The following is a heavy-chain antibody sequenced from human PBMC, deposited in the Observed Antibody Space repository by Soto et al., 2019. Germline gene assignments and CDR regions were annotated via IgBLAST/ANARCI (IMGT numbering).Heavy chain of an antibody. J-gene: IGHJ6*02. V-gene: IGHV1-46*01. CDR1: GYTFTSYY. D-gene: IGHD3-22*01. CDR3: ARAYDSSGPEDESYYYYGMDV. CDR2: INPSGGST. Sequence: GASVKVSCKASGYTFTSYYMHWVRQAPGQGLEWMGIINPSGGSTSYAQKFQGRVTMTRDTSTSTVYMELSSLRSEDTAVYYCARAYDSSGPEDESYYYYGMDVWGQGTTVTVSS.